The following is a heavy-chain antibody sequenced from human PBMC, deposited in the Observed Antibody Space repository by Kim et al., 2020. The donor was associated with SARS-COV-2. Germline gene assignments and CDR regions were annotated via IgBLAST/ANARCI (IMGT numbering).Heavy chain of an antibody. CDR2: ISDSGGRT. CDR1: GFTFSSYA. V-gene: IGHV3-23*01. CDR3: AKLDGTSGWLGIAY. D-gene: IGHD6-19*01. J-gene: IGHJ4*02. Sequence: GGSLRLSCAASGFTFSSYAMSWVRQAPGKGLEWVSAISDSGGRTYYTASVKGRFTISRDNSRNTLYLQMNSLRAEDTAVYSCAKLDGTSGWLGIAYWGQGILVTVSS.